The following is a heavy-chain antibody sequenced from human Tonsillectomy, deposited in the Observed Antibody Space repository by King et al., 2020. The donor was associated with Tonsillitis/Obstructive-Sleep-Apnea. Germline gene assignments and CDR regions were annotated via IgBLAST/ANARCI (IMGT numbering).Heavy chain of an antibody. CDR1: GFTFTGYA. J-gene: IGHJ6*02. CDR2: ISGSGART. V-gene: IGHV3-23*04. CDR3: AKDRRAPGFYYGMDF. D-gene: IGHD1-14*01. Sequence: VQLVESGGGLVQRGGSLRLSCAASGFTFTGYAMTWVRQAPGKGLEWVSGISGSGARTYYAESVKGRCTISRDNSKDTLYLQMNSLRAEDTALYYCAKDRRAPGFYYGMDFWGQGTTVIVSS.